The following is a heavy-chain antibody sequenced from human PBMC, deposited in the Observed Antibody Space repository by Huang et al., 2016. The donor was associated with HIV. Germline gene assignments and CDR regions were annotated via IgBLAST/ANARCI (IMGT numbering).Heavy chain of an antibody. CDR3: AKDEKQFCTGGSCHSSNIDS. CDR1: GFTFSSFG. J-gene: IGHJ4*02. D-gene: IGHD2-8*02. Sequence: QVQLVESGGGAVPPGGSLRLSCTATGFTFSSFGMHWVRQRAGEGVEGLTFSLYDGSKTTYTDSVKGRFTISRDNSDNTLFLQMNTLTSDDTALYYCAKDEKQFCTGGSCHSSNIDSWGQGTLVTVSS. CDR2: SLYDGSKT. V-gene: IGHV3-30*02.